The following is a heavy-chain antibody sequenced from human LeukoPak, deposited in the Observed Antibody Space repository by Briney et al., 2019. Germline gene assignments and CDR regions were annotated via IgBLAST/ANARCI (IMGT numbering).Heavy chain of an antibody. CDR3: ARGGGYGDYNWFDP. D-gene: IGHD4-17*01. CDR2: IHYSGST. J-gene: IGHJ5*02. V-gene: IGHV4-59*01. CDR1: GGSISSYY. Sequence: SETLSLTCTVSGGSISSYYWSWIRQPPGKGLEWIGYIHYSGSTNCNPSLKSRVTISVDTSKDQISLKLSSVTAADTAVYYCARGGGYGDYNWFDPWGQGTLVTVAS.